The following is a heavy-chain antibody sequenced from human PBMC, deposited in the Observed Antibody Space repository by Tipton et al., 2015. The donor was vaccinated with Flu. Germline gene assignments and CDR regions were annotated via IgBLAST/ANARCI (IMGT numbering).Heavy chain of an antibody. V-gene: IGHV3-11*01. CDR1: GFTFSDYY. CDR2: ISSSGSST. J-gene: IGHJ6*03. D-gene: IGHD3-16*02. CDR3: ARVNGAEDLGELSFYYYSYYYMDV. Sequence: SLRLSCAASGFTFSDYYMSWIRQAPGKGLEWVSSISSSGSSTNYANSVKGRFTISRDNAQNSLYVQMNSLRVEDTAVYYCARVNGAEDLGELSFYYYSYYYMDVWGKGTTVTVSS.